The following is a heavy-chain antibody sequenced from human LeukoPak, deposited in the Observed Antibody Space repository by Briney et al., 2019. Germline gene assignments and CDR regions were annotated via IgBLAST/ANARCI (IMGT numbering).Heavy chain of an antibody. CDR3: ARKDSSGFFPFDY. Sequence: GGSLRLSCAASGFTVSSNYMSWVRQAPGKGLEWVSYISSSSSTIYYADSVKGRFTISRDNAKNSLYLQMNSLRAEDTAVYYCARKDSSGFFPFDYWGQGTLVTVSS. CDR2: ISSSSSTI. D-gene: IGHD3-22*01. J-gene: IGHJ4*02. V-gene: IGHV3-48*01. CDR1: GFTVSSNY.